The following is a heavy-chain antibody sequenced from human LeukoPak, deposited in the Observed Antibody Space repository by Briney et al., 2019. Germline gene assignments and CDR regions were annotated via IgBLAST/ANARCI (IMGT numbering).Heavy chain of an antibody. CDR2: IYTSGST. Sequence: PSQTLSLTCTVSGGSISSGSYYWSWIRQPAGKGLEWIGRIYTSGSTNYNPSLKSRVTISVDTSKNQFSLKLSSVTAADTAVYYCARDPTVTIPRNYYMDVWGKGTTVTISS. CDR1: GGSISSGSYY. V-gene: IGHV4-61*02. J-gene: IGHJ6*03. CDR3: ARDPTVTIPRNYYMDV. D-gene: IGHD4-17*01.